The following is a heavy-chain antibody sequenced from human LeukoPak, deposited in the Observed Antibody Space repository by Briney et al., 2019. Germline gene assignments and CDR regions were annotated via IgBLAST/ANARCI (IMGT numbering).Heavy chain of an antibody. CDR1: GFTFSSYG. CDR3: AKGTYSSGWYGDY. V-gene: IGHV3-23*01. CDR2: ISGSGGST. J-gene: IGHJ4*02. D-gene: IGHD6-19*01. Sequence: PGGSLRLSCAASGFTFSSYGMSWVRQAPGKGLEWVSAISGSGGSTYYADSVKGRFTISRDNSKNTLYLQMNSLRAEDTAVYYCAKGTYSSGWYGDYWGQGTLVTVSS.